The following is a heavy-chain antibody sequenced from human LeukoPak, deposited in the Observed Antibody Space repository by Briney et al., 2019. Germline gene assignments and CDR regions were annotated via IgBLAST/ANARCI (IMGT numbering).Heavy chain of an antibody. CDR1: GFTFSSYS. Sequence: GGSLRLSCAASGFTFSSYSMNRVRQAPGKGLEWVSSISSSSSYIYYADSVKGRFTISRDNAKNSLYLQMNSLRAEDTAVYYCASQGVGIFDYWGQGTLVTVSS. CDR2: ISSSSSYI. V-gene: IGHV3-21*01. CDR3: ASQGVGIFDY. D-gene: IGHD6-13*01. J-gene: IGHJ4*02.